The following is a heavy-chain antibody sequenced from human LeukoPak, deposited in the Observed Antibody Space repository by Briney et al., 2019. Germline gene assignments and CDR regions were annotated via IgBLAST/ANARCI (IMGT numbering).Heavy chain of an antibody. J-gene: IGHJ4*02. CDR2: LRGNDET. Sequence: PGGSLRLSCAASGISFRNYPMSWVRQAPARGPEWVSSLRGNDETFYADSVKGRFTLSRDDSRNTVYLQLNNLRVEDTAIYYCARASWVSDPDAVRWGQGTQVTVSS. D-gene: IGHD3-10*01. CDR3: ARASWVSDPDAVR. CDR1: GISFRNYP. V-gene: IGHV3-23*01.